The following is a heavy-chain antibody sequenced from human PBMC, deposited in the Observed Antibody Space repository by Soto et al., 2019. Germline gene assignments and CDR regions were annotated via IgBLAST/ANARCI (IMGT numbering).Heavy chain of an antibody. V-gene: IGHV4-59*12. CDR1: GGSISSYS. CDR3: ARSIDP. J-gene: IGHJ5*02. Sequence: PSETLSLTCTVSGGSISSYSWSWIRQPPGKGLEWIGYIYHSGSTYYNPSLKSRVTISVDTSKNQFSLKLSSVTAADTAVYYCARSIDPWGQGTLVTVSS. CDR2: IYHSGST.